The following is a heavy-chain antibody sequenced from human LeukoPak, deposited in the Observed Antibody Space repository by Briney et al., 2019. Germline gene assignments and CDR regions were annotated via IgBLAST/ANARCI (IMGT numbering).Heavy chain of an antibody. CDR3: AKVIRGGYGMDV. J-gene: IGHJ6*02. D-gene: IGHD3-10*01. V-gene: IGHV3-48*02. Sequence: GGSLRLYCAASGFSFSSFGMNWVRQAPGKGLEWVSYISYSSSLTDYADSVKGRFTISRDNAKNSLSLQLNSLRDEDTAVYFCAKVIRGGYGMDVWGQGTTVAVSS. CDR1: GFSFSSFG. CDR2: ISYSSSLT.